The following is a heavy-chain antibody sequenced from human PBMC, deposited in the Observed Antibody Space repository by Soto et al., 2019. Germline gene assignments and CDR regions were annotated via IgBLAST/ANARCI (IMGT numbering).Heavy chain of an antibody. CDR3: ARDLENNGDYDKRDYYYGMDV. J-gene: IGHJ6*02. Sequence: GASVKVSCKASGYTFSGYYMHWVRQAPGQGLEWMGWINPNSGGTNYAQKFQGRVTMTRDTSISTAYMELSRLRSDDTAVYYCARDLENNGDYDKRDYYYGMDVWGQGTTVTVSS. D-gene: IGHD4-17*01. CDR1: GYTFSGYY. V-gene: IGHV1-2*02. CDR2: INPNSGGT.